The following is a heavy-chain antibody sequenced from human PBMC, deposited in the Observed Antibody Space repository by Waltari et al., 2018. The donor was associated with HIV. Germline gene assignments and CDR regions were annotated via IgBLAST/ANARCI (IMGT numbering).Heavy chain of an antibody. V-gene: IGHV4-39*02. Sequence: QLQLQESGPGLVKPSETLSLTCSVSGGPIINSGSFWVWVRQPPGKGLEWTGSINYRGTTYYNRSLGTRVTLSVDTSKNNFSLKLNSVTAADTAVYYCARLPETADFGNYFDFWGQGTLVTVFS. CDR3: ARLPETADFGNYFDF. J-gene: IGHJ4*02. D-gene: IGHD3-3*01. CDR1: GGPIINSGSF. CDR2: INYRGTT.